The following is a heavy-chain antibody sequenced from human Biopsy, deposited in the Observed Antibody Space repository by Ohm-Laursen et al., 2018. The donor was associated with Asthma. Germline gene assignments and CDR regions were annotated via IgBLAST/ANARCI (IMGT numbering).Heavy chain of an antibody. J-gene: IGHJ5*02. D-gene: IGHD3-9*01. V-gene: IGHV2-5*02. Sequence: TQTLTLTGSFSGFSLRTPGVGVGWIRQSPGKALEWPALIYWDDYNLFRPSLKRRLTITKDPSKNQVVLTMTKMDPVDSGTYYCALSQDSGFDDHSPSWFDPWGQGTLVTVSS. CDR3: ALSQDSGFDDHSPSWFDP. CDR2: IYWDDYN. CDR1: GFSLRTPGVG.